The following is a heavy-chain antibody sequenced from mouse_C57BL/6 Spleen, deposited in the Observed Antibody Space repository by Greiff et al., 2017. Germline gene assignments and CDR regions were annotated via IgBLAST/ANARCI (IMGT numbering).Heavy chain of an antibody. CDR1: GYTFTSYW. D-gene: IGHD4-1*01. Sequence: QVQLQQPGAELVMPGASVKLSCKASGYTFTSYWMHWVKQRPGQGLEWIGEIDPSDSYTNYNQKIKGKSTWTVDKSSSTAYMQLSSLTSEDSAVYYCARRLGRDYFDYWGQGTTLTVSS. CDR2: IDPSDSYT. CDR3: ARRLGRDYFDY. V-gene: IGHV1-69*01. J-gene: IGHJ2*01.